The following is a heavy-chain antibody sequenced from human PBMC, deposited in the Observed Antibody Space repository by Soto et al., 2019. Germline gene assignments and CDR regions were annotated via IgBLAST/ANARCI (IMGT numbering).Heavy chain of an antibody. CDR3: AKSDKAITIGGGVGDNIVRTFTA. CDR1: GFTFSAYV. CDR2: TSNDETYT. D-gene: IGHD3-16*01. Sequence: GGSLRLSCVASGFTFSAYVMHWVRQAPGKGLEWVAVTSNDETYTQFADSVKGRFIISRDNSKKTLYLHMNNLRAEDTAVYYCAKSDKAITIGGGVGDNIVRTFTAWGQGTRVTGFS. J-gene: IGHJ4*02. V-gene: IGHV3-30*18.